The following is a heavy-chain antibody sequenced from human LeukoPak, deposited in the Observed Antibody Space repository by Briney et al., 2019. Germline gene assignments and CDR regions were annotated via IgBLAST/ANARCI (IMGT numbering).Heavy chain of an antibody. J-gene: IGHJ4*02. CDR3: AKVGYYGDEPIDY. CDR2: ISSAGGST. D-gene: IGHD4-17*01. V-gene: IGHV3-23*01. Sequence: PGGSLRLSCSGSRFTFRSYAMTWVRQAPGKGLEWGSDISSAGGSTYYADSVKGRFSVSRDNSKNTLYLEMNSLRAEDTAIYYCAKVGYYGDEPIDYWGQGTLVTVSS. CDR1: RFTFRSYA.